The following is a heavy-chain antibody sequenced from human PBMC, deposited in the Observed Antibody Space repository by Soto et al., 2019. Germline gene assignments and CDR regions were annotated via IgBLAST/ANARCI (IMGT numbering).Heavy chain of an antibody. D-gene: IGHD5-12*01. V-gene: IGHV1-69*01. CDR3: AREARVGTTAGLFAF. CDR2: IIPVFATT. J-gene: IGHJ4*02. CDR1: GGTFSSYA. Sequence: QVQVVQSGAEVKKPGSSVKVSCKASGGTFSSYAVNWVRQAPGQGLEWMGVIIPVFATTHYAQNSHGRVTITADESTGTAYMELSSLRSEDTAVYYCAREARVGTTAGLFAFWGQGTLVSVSS.